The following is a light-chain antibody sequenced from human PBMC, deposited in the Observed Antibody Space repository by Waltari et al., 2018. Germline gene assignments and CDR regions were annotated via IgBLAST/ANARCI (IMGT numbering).Light chain of an antibody. J-gene: IGKJ4*01. CDR2: GAS. CDR1: QSVFYSHNSKNY. V-gene: IGKV4-1*01. Sequence: DIVMTQSPDSLAVSLGERATINCKSSQSVFYSHNSKNYLAWYQQKPGQPPKLLIYGASARESGVPDRFSGSRSGTDFTLTISNLQAADVAVYYCQQYYSTLVTFGGGTKVEIK. CDR3: QQYYSTLVT.